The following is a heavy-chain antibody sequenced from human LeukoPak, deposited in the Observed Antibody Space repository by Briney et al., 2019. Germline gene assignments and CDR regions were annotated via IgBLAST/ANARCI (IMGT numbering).Heavy chain of an antibody. CDR3: AHMYYYDSREDTFDI. D-gene: IGHD3-22*01. J-gene: IGHJ3*02. CDR1: GFSLSTSGVG. Sequence: ESGPTLVKPTQTLTLTCTFSGFSLSTSGVGVGWIRQPPGKALEWLALIYWDDDKRYSPSLKSRLTITKDTSKNQVVLTMTNMDPVDTATYYCAHMYYYDSREDTFDIWGQGTMVTVSS. CDR2: IYWDDDK. V-gene: IGHV2-5*02.